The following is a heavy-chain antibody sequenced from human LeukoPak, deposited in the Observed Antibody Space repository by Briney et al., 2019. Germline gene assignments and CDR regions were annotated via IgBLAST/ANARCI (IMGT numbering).Heavy chain of an antibody. CDR3: TRNDSPGPN. V-gene: IGHV3-49*04. D-gene: IGHD2-15*01. CDR2: IRKKAYGGTT. CDR1: GFTFGDYS. Sequence: GGSLRLSCEASGFTFGDYSMSWVRQAPGKGLSWVGFIRKKAYGGTTEYAASVKGRFIISRDDSISIVYLQMNNLKTEDTAVYYCTRNDSPGPNWGQGTLVTVSS. J-gene: IGHJ4*02.